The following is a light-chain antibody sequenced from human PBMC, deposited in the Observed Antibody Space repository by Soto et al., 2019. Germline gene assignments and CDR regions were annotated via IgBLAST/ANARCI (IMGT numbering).Light chain of an antibody. CDR2: GAS. CDR1: QSVSSSY. Sequence: DIVLTQSPGTLSLSPGERATLSCRASQSVSSSYLAWYQQKPGQAPRLLIHGASSRATGLPDRFSGSGSGTDFTLTISRLEPEDFAVYYCQQYGSSIFTFGPGTKVDIK. J-gene: IGKJ3*01. V-gene: IGKV3-20*01. CDR3: QQYGSSIFT.